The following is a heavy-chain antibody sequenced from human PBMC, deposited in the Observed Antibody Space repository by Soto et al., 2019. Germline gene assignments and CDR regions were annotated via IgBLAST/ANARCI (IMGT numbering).Heavy chain of an antibody. CDR2: TYYTADT. CDR3: ARGSPQFWQLFDN. Sequence: PSETLSLTCTVSGVPIRSYFWSWIRQPPGKGLDWIGSTYYTADTKYSPSLESRATISADPSKKQFSLRLSPVTAADTGVYYCARGSPQFWQLFDNWGQGALVTVSS. V-gene: IGHV4-59*01. D-gene: IGHD3-3*01. CDR1: GVPIRSYF. J-gene: IGHJ4*02.